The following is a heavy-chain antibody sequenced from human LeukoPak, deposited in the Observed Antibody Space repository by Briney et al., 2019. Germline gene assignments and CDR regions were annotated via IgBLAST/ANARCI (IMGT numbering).Heavy chain of an antibody. D-gene: IGHD6-13*01. V-gene: IGHV4-59*08. J-gene: IGHJ3*02. CDR2: IHYSGST. CDR3: ARAAAGAFDI. CDR1: GGSISPYY. Sequence: ETLSLTCTVSGGSISPYYWSWSRQPPGKGLEWIGYIHYSGSTDYSPSLKSRVTISVDTSKNQFSLNLSSVTAADTAVYYCARAAAGAFDIWGQGTTVTVSS.